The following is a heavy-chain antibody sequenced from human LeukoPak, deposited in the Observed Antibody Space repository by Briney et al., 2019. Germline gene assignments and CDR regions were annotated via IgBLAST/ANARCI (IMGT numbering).Heavy chain of an antibody. D-gene: IGHD3-22*01. CDR2: INSDGSTT. Sequence: GGSLRLSCAASGFTFSSHWMHWVRQAPGKGLVWVSRINSDGSTTSYADSVKGRFTISRDNAKNTLYLQMNSLRAEDTAVYYCARVMYYYHSSGSIAVYYFDYRGQGTLVTVSS. CDR3: ARVMYYYHSSGSIAVYYFDY. V-gene: IGHV3-74*01. J-gene: IGHJ4*02. CDR1: GFTFSSHW.